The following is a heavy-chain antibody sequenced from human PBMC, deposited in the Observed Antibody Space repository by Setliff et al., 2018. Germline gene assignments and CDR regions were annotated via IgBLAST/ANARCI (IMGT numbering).Heavy chain of an antibody. J-gene: IGHJ4*02. CDR3: ARTPYYYDTAGYDF. D-gene: IGHD3-22*01. CDR2: IYTTGST. V-gene: IGHV4-4*07. CDR1: GGSISSYY. Sequence: SETLSLTCTVSGGSISSYYWSWIRQPAGKGLEWIGHIYTTGSTNYNPSLKSRVTLSVDTSKNQFSPKLTSVTAADTAIYYCARTPYYYDTAGYDFWGQGTLVTVSS.